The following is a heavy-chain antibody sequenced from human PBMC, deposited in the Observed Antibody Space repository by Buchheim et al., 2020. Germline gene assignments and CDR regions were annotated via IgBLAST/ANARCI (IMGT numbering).Heavy chain of an antibody. CDR1: GYTFTGYY. CDR2: INPNSGGT. CDR3: ARPWGEPPPEWFDY. D-gene: IGHD3-16*01. J-gene: IGHJ4*02. V-gene: IGHV1-2*06. Sequence: QVQLVQSGAEVKKPGASVKVSCKASGYTFTGYYMHWVRQAPGQGLEWMGRINPNSGGTNYEQKFQGRVTMTRATSISPAYMELSRLRSDDTAVYYCARPWGEPPPEWFDYWGQGTL.